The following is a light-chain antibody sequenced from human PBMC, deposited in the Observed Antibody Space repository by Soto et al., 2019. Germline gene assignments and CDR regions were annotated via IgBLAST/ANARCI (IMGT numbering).Light chain of an antibody. J-gene: IGLJ2*01. CDR3: GTWDSSLSAGV. CDR1: SSNIGNNY. V-gene: IGLV1-51*01. Sequence: QSVLTQPPSASAAPGQKVTISFSGSSSNIGNNYVSWYQHLPGTAPKLLIYDNNKRPSGIPDRFSGSKSGTSATLGITGLQTGDEADYYCGTWDSSLSAGVFGGGTKVTVL. CDR2: DNN.